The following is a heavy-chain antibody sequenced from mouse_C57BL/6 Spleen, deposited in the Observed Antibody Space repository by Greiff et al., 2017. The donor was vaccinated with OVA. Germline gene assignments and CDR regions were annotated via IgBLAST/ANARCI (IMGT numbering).Heavy chain of an antibody. Sequence: EVKLMESGPELVKPGASVKISCKASGYSFTGYYMNWVKQSPEKSLEWIGEINPSTGGTTYNQKFKAKATLTVDKSSSTAYMQLKSLTSEDSAVYYCAVYDGSYFDYWGQGTTLTVSS. V-gene: IGHV1-42*01. D-gene: IGHD2-3*01. CDR2: INPSTGGT. CDR3: AVYDGSYFDY. CDR1: GYSFTGYY. J-gene: IGHJ2*01.